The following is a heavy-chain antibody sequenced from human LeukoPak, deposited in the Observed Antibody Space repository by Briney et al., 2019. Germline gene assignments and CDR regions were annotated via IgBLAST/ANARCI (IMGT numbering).Heavy chain of an antibody. D-gene: IGHD6-13*01. CDR1: GGTFSSYA. V-gene: IGHV1-69*06. J-gene: IGHJ6*03. CDR2: IIPIFGTT. CDR3: ARVVGLTGHSSSWYSGYYYYMDV. Sequence: GASVKVSCKASGGTFSSYAISWVRQAPGQGLEWMGGIIPIFGTTNYAQKFQDRVTITADKSTSTAYMELSSLRSEDTAVYYCARVVGLTGHSSSWYSGYYYYMDVWGKGTTVTVSS.